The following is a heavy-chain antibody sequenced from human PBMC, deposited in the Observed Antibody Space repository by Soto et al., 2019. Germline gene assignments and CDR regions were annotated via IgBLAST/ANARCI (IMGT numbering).Heavy chain of an antibody. Sequence: SETLSLTCAVYGGSFSGYYWSWIRQPPGKGLEWIGEINHSGSTNCNPSLKSRVTISVDTSKNQFSLKLSSVTAADTAVYYCARVSYDFWSGYEAGYYYYYGMDVWGQGTTVTVSS. CDR1: GGSFSGYY. V-gene: IGHV4-34*01. J-gene: IGHJ6*02. CDR3: ARVSYDFWSGYEAGYYYYYGMDV. D-gene: IGHD3-3*01. CDR2: INHSGST.